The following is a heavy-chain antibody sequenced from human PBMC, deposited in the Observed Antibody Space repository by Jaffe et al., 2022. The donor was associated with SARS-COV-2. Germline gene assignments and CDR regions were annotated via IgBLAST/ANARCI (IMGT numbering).Heavy chain of an antibody. CDR3: ARVADLPGGTLFDY. CDR1: GYTFTRHI. J-gene: IGHJ4*02. D-gene: IGHD1-26*01. V-gene: IGHV1-46*01. CDR2: VNPSDGST. Sequence: QVQLVQSGAEVKKPGASVKVSCKASGYTFTRHIMHWVRQAPGQGLEWMGLVNPSDGSTKYEKMFQGRVTMTGDMSTTTVYMELSSLRSEDTAVYYCARVADLPGGTLFDYWGQGTLVTVSS.